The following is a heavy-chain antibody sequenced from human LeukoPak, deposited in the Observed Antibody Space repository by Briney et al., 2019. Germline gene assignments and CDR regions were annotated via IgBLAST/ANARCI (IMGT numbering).Heavy chain of an antibody. V-gene: IGHV4-59*01. Sequence: PSETLSLTCTVSGGSISSYYWSWIRQPPGKGLEWIGYIYYSGSTNYNPSLKSRVTISVDTSKNQFSLKLSSVTAADTAVYYCARGAGTPPYYYYYYMDVWGKGTAVTVSS. CDR2: IYYSGST. CDR1: GGSISSYY. CDR3: ARGAGTPPYYYYYYMDV. J-gene: IGHJ6*03. D-gene: IGHD1-1*01.